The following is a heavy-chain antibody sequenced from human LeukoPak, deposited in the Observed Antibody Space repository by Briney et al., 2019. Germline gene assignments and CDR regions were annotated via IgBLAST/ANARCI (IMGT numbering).Heavy chain of an antibody. Sequence: SETLSLTRTVSGGSISSSSYYWGWIRQPPGKGLEWIGSIYYSGSTYYNPSLKSRVTMSVDTSKNQFSLKLSSVTAADTAVYYCARDRYYYDSSGYLFDYWGQGTLVTVSS. CDR1: GGSISSSSYY. D-gene: IGHD3-22*01. V-gene: IGHV4-39*07. CDR3: ARDRYYYDSSGYLFDY. J-gene: IGHJ4*02. CDR2: IYYSGST.